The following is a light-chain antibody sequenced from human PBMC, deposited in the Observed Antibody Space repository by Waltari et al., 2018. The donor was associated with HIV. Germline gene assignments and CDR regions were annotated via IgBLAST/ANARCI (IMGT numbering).Light chain of an antibody. J-gene: IGKJ3*01. CDR3: QQSKNYPFT. CDR2: DAS. V-gene: IGKV1D-13*01. Sequence: ALQLTQSPSSLSASVGDRVTITCRASQGISSALAWYQQKPGKAPKLLIYDASSLESGVPSRFSGSGSGTDFTLTISSLQPEDFATYYCQQSKNYPFTFGPGTKVDIK. CDR1: QGISSA.